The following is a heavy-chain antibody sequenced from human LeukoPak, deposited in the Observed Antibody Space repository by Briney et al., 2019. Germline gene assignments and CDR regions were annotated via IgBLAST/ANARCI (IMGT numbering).Heavy chain of an antibody. CDR3: AKDRDSSGNDC. J-gene: IGHJ4*02. V-gene: IGHV3-43*02. CDR2: ISGGGGST. Sequence: PGGSLRLSCAASGFTFADYGMHWVRQAPGKGLEWVSLISGGGGSTYYADSVKGRFTISRDNSKKSLCLQMNSLRTEGTALYYCAKDRDSSGNDCWGQGTLVTVSS. CDR1: GFTFADYG. D-gene: IGHD6-19*01.